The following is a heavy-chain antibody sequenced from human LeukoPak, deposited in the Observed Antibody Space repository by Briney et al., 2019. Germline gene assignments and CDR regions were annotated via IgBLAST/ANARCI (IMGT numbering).Heavy chain of an antibody. CDR2: IYPGDSDT. CDR1: GYRFTSYW. V-gene: IGHV5-51*01. J-gene: IGHJ6*03. Sequence: GESLKISCKGSGYRFTSYWIGWVRQMPGKGLEWMGIIYPGDSDTRYSPSFQGQVTISADKSISTAYLQWSSLKASDTAMYYCARQKTLQYYYYYYMDVWGKGTTVTVSS. D-gene: IGHD4-11*01. CDR3: ARQKTLQYYYYYYMDV.